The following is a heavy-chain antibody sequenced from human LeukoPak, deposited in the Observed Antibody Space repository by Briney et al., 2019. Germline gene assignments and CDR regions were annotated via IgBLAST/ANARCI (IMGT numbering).Heavy chain of an antibody. CDR3: AKVGGRYVIVPAAVDY. D-gene: IGHD2-2*01. CDR2: IRYDGSNK. J-gene: IGHJ4*02. Sequence: GGSLRLSCAASGFTFSSYGMHWVRQAPGKGLEWVAFIRYDGSNKYYADSVKGRFTISRDNSKNTLYLQMNSLRAEDTAVYYCAKVGGRYVIVPAAVDYWGQGTLVTVSS. CDR1: GFTFSSYG. V-gene: IGHV3-30*02.